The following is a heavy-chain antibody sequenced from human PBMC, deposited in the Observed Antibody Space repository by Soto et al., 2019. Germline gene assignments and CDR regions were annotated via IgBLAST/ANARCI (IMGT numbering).Heavy chain of an antibody. CDR1: GGSISSGGYY. V-gene: IGHV4-31*03. CDR3: ARDPSGSGSYFDY. D-gene: IGHD3-10*01. Sequence: QVQLQESGPGPVKPSQTLSLTCTVSGGSISSGGYYWSWIRQHPGKGLEWIGYIYYSGTTYYNPHPKSRVTMSVATSKNQFSLKLSSVTAADTAVYYCARDPSGSGSYFDYWGQGTLVTVSS. CDR2: IYYSGTT. J-gene: IGHJ4*02.